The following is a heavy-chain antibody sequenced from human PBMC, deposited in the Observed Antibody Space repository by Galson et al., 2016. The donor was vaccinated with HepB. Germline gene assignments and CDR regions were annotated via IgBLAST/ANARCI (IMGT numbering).Heavy chain of an antibody. CDR1: GFTFSTYS. CDR3: ARPPEGDRRYFDL. D-gene: IGHD3-16*01. V-gene: IGHV3-21*01. CDR2: ISITSGYK. J-gene: IGHJ2*01. Sequence: SLRLSCAASGFTFSTYSMNWVRQAPGKGLEWVSFISITSGYKYYADSLKGRVTISRDNAKNSLYLQMNSLRAEGTAVYYCARPPEGDRRYFDLWGRGTLVTVAS.